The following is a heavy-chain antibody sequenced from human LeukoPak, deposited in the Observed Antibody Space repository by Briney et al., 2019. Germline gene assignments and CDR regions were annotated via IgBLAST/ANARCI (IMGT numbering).Heavy chain of an antibody. CDR3: ARAGGRSTSFDY. J-gene: IGHJ4*02. V-gene: IGHV4-59*13. CDR2: IYYSGST. D-gene: IGHD2-8*02. Sequence: SETLSLTCTVSGGSIRSYYWSWIRQPPGKGLEWLGYIYYSGSTNYNPSLKSRVTISVDTSKNQSSLKLSSVTAADTAVYYCARAGGRSTSFDYWGQGTLVTVSS. CDR1: GGSIRSYY.